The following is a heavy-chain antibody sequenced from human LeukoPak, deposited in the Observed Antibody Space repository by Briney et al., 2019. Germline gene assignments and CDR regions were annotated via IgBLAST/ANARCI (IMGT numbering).Heavy chain of an antibody. CDR3: ARAPLNGDYIDY. CDR2: INPNSGGT. CDR1: GYTFTGYY. D-gene: IGHD4-17*01. Sequence: ASVKVSCEASGYTFTGYYMHWVRQAPGQGLEWMGRINPNSGGTNYAQKFQGRVTMTRDTSISTAYMELSRLRSDDTAVYYCARAPLNGDYIDYWGQGTLVTVSS. V-gene: IGHV1-2*06. J-gene: IGHJ4*02.